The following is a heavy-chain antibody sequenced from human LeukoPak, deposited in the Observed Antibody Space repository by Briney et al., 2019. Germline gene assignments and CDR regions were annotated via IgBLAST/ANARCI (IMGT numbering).Heavy chain of an antibody. J-gene: IGHJ4*02. D-gene: IGHD6-19*01. CDR3: ARASIAVPCGY. CDR2: MNPNSGNT. Sequence: GASVKVFCKASGYTFTSYDINWVRQATGQGLEWMGWMNPNSGNTGYAQKFQGRVTMTRNTSISTAYMELSSLRSEVTAVYYCARASIAVPCGYWGQGTLVTVSS. V-gene: IGHV1-8*01. CDR1: GYTFTSYD.